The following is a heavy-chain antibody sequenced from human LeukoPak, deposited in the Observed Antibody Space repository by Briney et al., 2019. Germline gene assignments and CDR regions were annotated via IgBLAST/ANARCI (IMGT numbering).Heavy chain of an antibody. CDR2: IRYDGSNK. V-gene: IGHV3-30*02. Sequence: PGGSLRLSCAASGFTFDDYGMSWVRQAPGKGLEWVAFIRYDGSNKYYADSVKGRFTISRDNSKNTLYLQLNSLRAEDTAVYYCAKDKELRYFDWLFDLDYWGQGTLVTVSS. J-gene: IGHJ4*02. CDR1: GFTFDDYG. D-gene: IGHD3-9*01. CDR3: AKDKELRYFDWLFDLDY.